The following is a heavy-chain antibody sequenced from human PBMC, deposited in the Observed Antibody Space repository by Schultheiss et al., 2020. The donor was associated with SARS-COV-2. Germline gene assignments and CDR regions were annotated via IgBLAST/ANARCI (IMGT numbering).Heavy chain of an antibody. CDR3: AKSPRHIVVVVAANYDY. CDR1: GFTFDDYG. D-gene: IGHD2-15*01. J-gene: IGHJ4*02. Sequence: GGSLRLSFAASGFTFDDYGMNWVRQAPGKGLEWVSAISGSGGSTYYADSVKGRFTISRDNSKNTLYLQMNSLRAEDTAVYYCAKSPRHIVVVVAANYDYWGQGTLVTVSS. V-gene: IGHV3-23*01. CDR2: ISGSGGST.